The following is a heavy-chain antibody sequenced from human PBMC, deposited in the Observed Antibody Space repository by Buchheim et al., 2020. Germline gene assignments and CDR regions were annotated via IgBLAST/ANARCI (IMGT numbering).Heavy chain of an antibody. CDR1: GYTFTSYD. CDR3: ACGVANNYYIYYYCMHV. D-gene: IGHD4-11*01. J-gene: IGHJ6*02. V-gene: IGHV1-8*01. Sequence: QVQLVQSGAEVKKPGASVKVSCKASGYTFTSYDINWVRQATGQGLEWMGWMNPNSGNTGYAQKFQGRVTMTRNTSISTAYMELSSLRSKDPAVYYCACGVANNYYIYYYCMHVWGQGTT. CDR2: MNPNSGNT.